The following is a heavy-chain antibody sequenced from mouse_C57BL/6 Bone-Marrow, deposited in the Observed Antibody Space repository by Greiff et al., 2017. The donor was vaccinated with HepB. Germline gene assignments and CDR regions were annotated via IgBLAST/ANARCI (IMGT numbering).Heavy chain of an antibody. Sequence: EVQRVESGPGLVKPSQSLSLTCSVTGYSITSGYYWNWIRQFPGNKLEWMGYISYDGSNNYNPSLKNRISITRDTSKNQFFLKLNSVTTEDTATYYCAILTTVVAFDYWGQGTTLTVSS. CDR1: GYSITSGYY. J-gene: IGHJ2*01. D-gene: IGHD1-1*01. V-gene: IGHV3-6*01. CDR2: ISYDGSN. CDR3: AILTTVVAFDY.